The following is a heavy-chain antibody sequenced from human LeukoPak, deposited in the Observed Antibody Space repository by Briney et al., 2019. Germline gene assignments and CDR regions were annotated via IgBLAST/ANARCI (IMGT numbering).Heavy chain of an antibody. CDR3: ARDRSRVSDY. CDR1: GFTFSSYS. CDR2: ISSDSNYI. Sequence: GGSLRLSCAASGFTFSSYSMNWVRQAPGKGLEWVSAISSDSNYIYYADSMKGRFIISRDNAKNSLYLQMNSLRAEDTAVYYCARDRSRVSDYWGQGTLVTVSS. V-gene: IGHV3-21*01. J-gene: IGHJ4*02.